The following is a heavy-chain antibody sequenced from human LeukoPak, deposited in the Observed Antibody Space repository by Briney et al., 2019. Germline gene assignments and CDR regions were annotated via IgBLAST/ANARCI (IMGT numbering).Heavy chain of an antibody. D-gene: IGHD1-26*01. CDR2: ITASGDIT. CDR3: AKAQSASYF. J-gene: IGHJ4*02. CDR1: GFTFSIYA. V-gene: IGHV3-23*01. Sequence: GGSLRLSCTASGFTFSIYAMSWVRQAPVKGLEWVSTITASGDITYYADSMKGRFTISRDNSKNTLYLQMSSLRAEDTAVYYCAKAQSASYFWGQGTLVTVSS.